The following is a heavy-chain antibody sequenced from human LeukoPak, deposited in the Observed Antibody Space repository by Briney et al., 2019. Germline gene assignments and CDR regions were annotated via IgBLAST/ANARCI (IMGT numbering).Heavy chain of an antibody. V-gene: IGHV3-11*04. Sequence: PGGSLRLSCVVSGFSFSNSYMTWIRQTPGKGLESLAYISGSGSDIYYADSVKGRFTISRDNAKNSLYLQMNSLRAEDTAVYYCARDYLLVRGVIGYWGQGTLVTVSS. CDR3: ARDYLLVRGVIGY. J-gene: IGHJ4*02. CDR1: GFSFSNSY. CDR2: ISGSGSDI. D-gene: IGHD3-10*01.